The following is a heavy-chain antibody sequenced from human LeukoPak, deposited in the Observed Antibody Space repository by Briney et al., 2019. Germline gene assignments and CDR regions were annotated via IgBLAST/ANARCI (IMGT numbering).Heavy chain of an antibody. Sequence: GGSLRLSCEASGFIFSSYGFHWVRQAPGKGLEWVTLISYDGRNQYYGQSVKGRFTISRDNSKNIVYLQMNSLRIEDTGVYYCARGDYYDSSGYFNDAFDIWGQGTMVTVSP. CDR2: ISYDGRNQ. CDR1: GFIFSSYG. V-gene: IGHV3-30*03. J-gene: IGHJ3*02. CDR3: ARGDYYDSSGYFNDAFDI. D-gene: IGHD3-22*01.